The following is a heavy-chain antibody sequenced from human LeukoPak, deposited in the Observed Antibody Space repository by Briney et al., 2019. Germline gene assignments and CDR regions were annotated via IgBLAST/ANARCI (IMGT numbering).Heavy chain of an antibody. CDR3: ARKVSGFGESLDY. CDR2: ISYDGSNK. J-gene: IGHJ4*02. D-gene: IGHD3-10*01. CDR1: GFTFSSYG. V-gene: IGHV3-30*03. Sequence: GGSLRLSCAASGFTFSSYGMHWVRQAPGKGLEWVAVISYDGSNKYYADSVKGRFTISRDNAKNSLYLQMNSLRAEDTAVYYCARKVSGFGESLDYWGQGTLVTVSS.